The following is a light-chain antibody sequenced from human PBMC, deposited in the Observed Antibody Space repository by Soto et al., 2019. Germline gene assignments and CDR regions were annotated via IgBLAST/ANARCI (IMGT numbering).Light chain of an antibody. CDR2: EVN. J-gene: IGLJ1*01. CDR3: SSFTTSSTYV. V-gene: IGLV2-14*01. Sequence: QSVLTQPASVSGSPGQSLTISCTGTSSDIGAYNYVSWYQQYPGRAPKLMIYEVNNRPSGVSNRFSGSKSGNTASLTISGLQAEDEADYYCSSFTTSSTYVVGAGTKVTVL. CDR1: SSDIGAYNY.